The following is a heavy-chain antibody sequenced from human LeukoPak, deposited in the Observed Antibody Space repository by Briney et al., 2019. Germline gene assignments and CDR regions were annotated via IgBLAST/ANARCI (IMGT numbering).Heavy chain of an antibody. V-gene: IGHV4-39*01. CDR1: GGSISGTIYY. J-gene: IGHJ5*02. D-gene: IGHD1-26*01. CDR3: ARHWGGHSGTYSNWFDP. Sequence: PETLSLTCTVSGGSISGTIYYWGWIRQPPGKGLEWIASIYYSGSTYYNPSLKSRVTISVDTSKNQFSLKLSSVTAADTAVYYCARHWGGHSGTYSNWFDPWGQGTLVTVSS. CDR2: IYYSGST.